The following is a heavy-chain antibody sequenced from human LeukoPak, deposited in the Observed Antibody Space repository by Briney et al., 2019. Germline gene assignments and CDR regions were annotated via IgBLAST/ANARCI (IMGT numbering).Heavy chain of an antibody. CDR3: ARGGLKWGYDFWSGYSGVAESHAFDI. D-gene: IGHD3-3*01. CDR1: GFTFSSYS. Sequence: PGGSLRLSCAASGFTFSSYSMNWVRQAPGKGLEWVSSISSSSSYIYYADSVKGRFTISRDNAKNSLYLQMNSLRAEDTAVYYCARGGLKWGYDFWSGYSGVAESHAFDIWGQGTMVTVSS. CDR2: ISSSSSYI. J-gene: IGHJ3*02. V-gene: IGHV3-21*01.